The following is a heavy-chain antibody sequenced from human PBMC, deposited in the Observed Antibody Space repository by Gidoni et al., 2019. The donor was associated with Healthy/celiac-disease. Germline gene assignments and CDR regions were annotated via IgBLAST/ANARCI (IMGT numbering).Heavy chain of an antibody. D-gene: IGHD2-2*02. CDR1: GFTFSSYW. V-gene: IGHV3-74*01. J-gene: IGHJ4*02. Sequence: EVQLVESGGGLVQPGGSLRLSCAASGFTFSSYWMHWGRQAPGKGLVWISRINSDGSSTSYADSVKGRFTISRDNAKNTLYLQMNRLRAEDTAVYYCARGKVVPAAILGHWGQGTLVTVSS. CDR3: ARGKVVPAAILGH. CDR2: INSDGSST.